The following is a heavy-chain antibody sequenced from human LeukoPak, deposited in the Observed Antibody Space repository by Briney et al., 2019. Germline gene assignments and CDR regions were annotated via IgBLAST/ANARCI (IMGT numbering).Heavy chain of an antibody. D-gene: IGHD3-3*01. CDR1: GFTFSSYA. CDR3: AKSLVLRFLEWLPNPFDY. J-gene: IGHJ4*02. V-gene: IGHV3-23*01. Sequence: GGSLRLSCAASGFTFSSYAMSWVRQAPGKGLEWVSAISGSGGSTYYADSVKGRSTISRDNSKNTLYLQMNSLRAEDTAVYYCAKSLVLRFLEWLPNPFDYWGQGTLVTVSS. CDR2: ISGSGGST.